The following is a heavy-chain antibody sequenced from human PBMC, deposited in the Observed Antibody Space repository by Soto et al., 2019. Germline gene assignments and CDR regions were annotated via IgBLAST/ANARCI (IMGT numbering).Heavy chain of an antibody. V-gene: IGHV5-51*01. CDR2: IYPGDSDT. J-gene: IGHJ5*02. CDR1: GYSFTSYW. CDR3: ARSRIAARNWFDP. Sequence: PGESLKISCXGSGYSFTSYWIGWVRQMPGKGLEWMGIIYPGDSDTRYSPSFQGQVTISADKSISTAYLQWSSLKASDTAMYYCARSRIAARNWFDPWGQGTLVTVSS. D-gene: IGHD6-25*01.